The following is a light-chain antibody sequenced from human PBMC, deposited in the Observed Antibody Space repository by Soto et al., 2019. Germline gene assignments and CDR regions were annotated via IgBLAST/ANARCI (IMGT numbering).Light chain of an antibody. Sequence: DIQLTQSPSSLSASVRDRVTITCRASQSIATYLTWYQQKPGKAPKLLIYDASSLKSGVPSRFSGSGSGTDFTLTISSLQPEDFATYYCQQSYSTPLTFGQGTKVDIK. CDR1: QSIATY. CDR2: DAS. V-gene: IGKV1-39*01. CDR3: QQSYSTPLT. J-gene: IGKJ1*01.